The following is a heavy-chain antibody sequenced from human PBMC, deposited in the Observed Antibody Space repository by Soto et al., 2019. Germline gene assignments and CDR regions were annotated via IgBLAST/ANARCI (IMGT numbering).Heavy chain of an antibody. CDR1: GFSLSTSGVG. CDR3: AHSTNFYCYGSGSYSGFFDP. D-gene: IGHD3-10*01. CDR2: IYWDDDK. Sequence: QITLKESGPTLVKPTQTLTLTCTFSGFSLSTSGVGVGWIRQPPGKALEWLELIYWDDDKRYSPSLKSRLTISKDHSTNNVAITMTNTYTGDTSTYSCAHSTNFYCYGSGSYSGFFDPWGQGTRVTVSS. V-gene: IGHV2-5*02. J-gene: IGHJ5*02.